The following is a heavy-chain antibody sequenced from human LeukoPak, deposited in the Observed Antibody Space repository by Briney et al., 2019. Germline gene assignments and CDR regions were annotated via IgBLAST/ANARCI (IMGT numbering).Heavy chain of an antibody. J-gene: IGHJ4*02. CDR3: ARAGSAYSIDY. CDR2: IYYSGST. CDR1: GGSISSYY. Sequence: SETLSLTCTVSGGSISSYYWSWIRQPPGKGLEWIGDIYYSGSTNYNPSLKSRVTISVDTSKNQFSLKLSSVTAADTAVYYCARAGSAYSIDYWGQGTLVSVSS. V-gene: IGHV4-59*01. D-gene: IGHD4-11*01.